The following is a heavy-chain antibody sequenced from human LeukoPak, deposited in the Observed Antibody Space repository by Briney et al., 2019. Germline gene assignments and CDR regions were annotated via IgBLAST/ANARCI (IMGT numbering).Heavy chain of an antibody. J-gene: IGHJ3*02. D-gene: IGHD1-26*01. CDR1: GGSISSSSYY. CDR2: IYYSGST. Sequence: PSETLSLTCTVSGGSISSSSYYWGWIRQPPGKGLEWIGSIYYSGSTYYNPSLKSRVTISVDTSKNQFSLKLSSVTAVDTAVYYCAAHSGSYYGAFDIWGQGTMVTVSS. V-gene: IGHV4-39*01. CDR3: AAHSGSYYGAFDI.